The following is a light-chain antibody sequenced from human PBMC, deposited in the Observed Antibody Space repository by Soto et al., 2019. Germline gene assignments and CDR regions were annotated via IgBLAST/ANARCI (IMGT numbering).Light chain of an antibody. CDR3: QTWGTGIGV. CDR2: LNSDGSH. CDR1: SGHSNYA. J-gene: IGLJ3*02. V-gene: IGLV4-69*01. Sequence: QLVLIQSPSASASLGASVKLTCTLSSGHSNYAIAWHQQHPEKGPRYLMKLNSDGSHTKGDGIPDRFSGSSSGAERYLTISSLQSEDEADYYCQTWGTGIGVFGGGTKLTVL.